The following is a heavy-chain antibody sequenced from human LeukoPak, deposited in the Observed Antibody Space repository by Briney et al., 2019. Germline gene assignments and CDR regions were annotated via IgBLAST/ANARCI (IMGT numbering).Heavy chain of an antibody. V-gene: IGHV1-2*02. CDR1: GYTFTSYY. Sequence: ASVKVSCKASGYTFTSYYMHWVRQAPGRGLEWMGWINPNSGGTNYAQKFQGRVTMTRDTSISTAYMELSRLRSDDTAVYYCARSIVGATFDYFDYWGQGTLVTVSS. D-gene: IGHD1-26*01. CDR2: INPNSGGT. CDR3: ARSIVGATFDYFDY. J-gene: IGHJ4*02.